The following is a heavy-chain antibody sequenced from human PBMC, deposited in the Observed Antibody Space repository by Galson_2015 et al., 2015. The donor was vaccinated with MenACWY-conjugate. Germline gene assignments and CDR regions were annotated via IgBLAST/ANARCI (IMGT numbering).Heavy chain of an antibody. D-gene: IGHD3-10*02. Sequence: QSGAEVKQPGESLTISCKGSGYSFTSFWISWVRQMPGKGLEWMARIDPSDSETNYKSSFQGHVVISADKSTGTAFLQWSSLKSSDTALYFCARHHVSSVMFLDSWGQGTLVTVSS. CDR3: ARHHVSSVMFLDS. J-gene: IGHJ4*02. CDR1: GYSFTSFW. V-gene: IGHV5-10-1*01. CDR2: IDPSDSET.